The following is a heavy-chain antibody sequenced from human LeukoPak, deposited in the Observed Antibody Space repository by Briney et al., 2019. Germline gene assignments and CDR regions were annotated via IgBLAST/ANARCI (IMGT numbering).Heavy chain of an antibody. Sequence: PGRSLRLSCVASGFTFHDYAMHWVRQAPGRGLELVSGLNWNSVRTAYADSVKGRFTISRDNAKKSLYLQMNSLRTEDMAFYYCAKDSHYDLRRIDSWGQGTLVTVSS. D-gene: IGHD3-3*01. CDR1: GFTFHDYA. CDR3: AKDSHYDLRRIDS. J-gene: IGHJ4*02. CDR2: LNWNSVRT. V-gene: IGHV3-9*03.